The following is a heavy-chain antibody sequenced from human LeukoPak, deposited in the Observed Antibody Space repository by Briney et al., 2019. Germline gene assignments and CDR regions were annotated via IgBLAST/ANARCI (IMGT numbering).Heavy chain of an antibody. CDR3: ARESNVLTGFVEDY. CDR1: GYTFTGYY. CDR2: INPETGGT. J-gene: IGHJ4*02. Sequence: ASVKVSCKASGYTFTGYYVHWVRQAPGQGLEWMGWINPETGGTDYAQKFQGRVTMTRDTSISTAYMELSRLRSDDAAVYYCARESNVLTGFVEDYWGQGTLVTVSS. D-gene: IGHD3-9*01. V-gene: IGHV1-2*02.